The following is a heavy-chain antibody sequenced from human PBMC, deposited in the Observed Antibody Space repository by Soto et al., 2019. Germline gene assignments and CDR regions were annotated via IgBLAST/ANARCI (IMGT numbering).Heavy chain of an antibody. CDR3: ARPRSSSRNYYGMDV. J-gene: IGHJ6*02. D-gene: IGHD6-13*01. V-gene: IGHV5-51*01. CDR2: IYPGDSDT. CDR1: GYSFNRCL. Sequence: GGALKNSCKGFGYSFNRCLIGRVRQIPGKRLEWMGIIYPGDSDTRYSPSFQGQVTISADKSISTAYLQWSSLKASDTAMYYCARPRSSSRNYYGMDVWGQGTTVTVSS.